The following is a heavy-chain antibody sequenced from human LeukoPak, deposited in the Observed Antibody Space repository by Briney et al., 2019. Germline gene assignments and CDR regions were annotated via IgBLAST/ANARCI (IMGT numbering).Heavy chain of an antibody. Sequence: SQTLSLTCTVSGGSISSDVYYWSLIRQPPGKGLDWIGFIYYSGSTYYNPSLKSRVTLSVDTSKNQFSLKLSSVTAADTAVYYCARGPNDFWSGYPDYYYYYMDVWGKGTTVTVSS. CDR2: IYYSGST. J-gene: IGHJ6*03. D-gene: IGHD3-3*01. V-gene: IGHV4-30-4*08. CDR3: ARGPNDFWSGYPDYYYYYMDV. CDR1: GGSISSDVYY.